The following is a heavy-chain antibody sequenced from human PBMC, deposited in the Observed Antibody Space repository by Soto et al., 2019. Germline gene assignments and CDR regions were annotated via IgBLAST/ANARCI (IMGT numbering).Heavy chain of an antibody. CDR3: ARGGYYDNSWGKLSHYGLDV. D-gene: IGHD3-16*01. V-gene: IGHV1-18*01. CDR2: ISPYNDYT. J-gene: IGHJ6*02. Sequence: QVQLAQSANEVKKPGASVRVSCKAAGYTFIRYGIAWVRQAPGQGLEWMGWISPYNDYTVYALKLQGRVSMTADTSTRTVYMNLRGLKSDDTAVYYCARGGYYDNSWGKLSHYGLDVWGQGTSVSVSS. CDR1: GYTFIRYG.